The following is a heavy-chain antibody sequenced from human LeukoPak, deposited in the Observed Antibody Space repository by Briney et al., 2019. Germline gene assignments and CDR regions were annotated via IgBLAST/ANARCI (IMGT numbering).Heavy chain of an antibody. Sequence: SETLSLTCAVYGGSFSGYYWSWIRQPPGKGLEWIGEINHSGSTNYNPSLKSRVTISVDTSKNQFSLKLSSVTAADTAVYYCAKGSKEVLFTRNHYMDVWGKGTTVTSSS. CDR2: INHSGST. J-gene: IGHJ6*03. CDR3: AKGSKEVLFTRNHYMDV. CDR1: GGSFSGYY. D-gene: IGHD1-14*01. V-gene: IGHV4-34*01.